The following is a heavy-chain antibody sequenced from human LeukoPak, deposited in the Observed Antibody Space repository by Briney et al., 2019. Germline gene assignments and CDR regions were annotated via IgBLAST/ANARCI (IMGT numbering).Heavy chain of an antibody. CDR1: GYSFTNYW. D-gene: IGHD4-17*01. J-gene: IGHJ1*01. V-gene: IGHV5-10-1*01. Sequence: GESLTIPCKGSGYSFTNYWISWAPQMPGKGLDWMGRGDPSVYYTKYDPSFEGHVTISVDKSISTAFLQRNSLKASDSAMHYCATGASKVTTDFAKYWGQGAQVAVSS. CDR2: GDPSVYYT. CDR3: ATGASKVTTDFAKY.